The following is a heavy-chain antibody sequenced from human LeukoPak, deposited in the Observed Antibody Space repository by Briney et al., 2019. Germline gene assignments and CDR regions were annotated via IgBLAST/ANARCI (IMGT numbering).Heavy chain of an antibody. J-gene: IGHJ3*02. Sequence: GGSLRLSCAASGFTFSSYGMSWVRQAPGKGLEWVSSISSSSSYIYYADSVKGRFTISRDNAKNSLYLQMNSLRAEDTAVYYCARGGSTIFGVTAFDIWGQGTMVTVSS. V-gene: IGHV3-21*01. CDR2: ISSSSSYI. CDR3: ARGGSTIFGVTAFDI. CDR1: GFTFSSYG. D-gene: IGHD3-3*01.